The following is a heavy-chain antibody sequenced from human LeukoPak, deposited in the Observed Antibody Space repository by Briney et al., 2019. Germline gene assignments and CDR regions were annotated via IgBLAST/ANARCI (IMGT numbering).Heavy chain of an antibody. CDR1: GGSISTSSYC. CDR3: AREASRYYYYYMDV. J-gene: IGHJ6*03. V-gene: IGHV4-39*07. Sequence: SETLSLTCTVSGGSISTSSYCWSWIRQPPGKGLEWIGEINHSGSTNYNPSLKSRVTISVDTSKNQFSLKLSSVTAADTAVYYCAREASRYYYYYMDVWGKGTTVTVSS. CDR2: INHSGST.